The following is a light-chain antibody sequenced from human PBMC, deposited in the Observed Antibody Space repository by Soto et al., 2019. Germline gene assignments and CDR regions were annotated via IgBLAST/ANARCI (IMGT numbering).Light chain of an antibody. J-gene: IGKJ3*01. CDR3: QQYNNLPFT. CDR2: GAS. Sequence: EIVMTQSPSTLSVSPGERATLSCRASQSVSSILAWYQQKPGQAPRLLIYGASTSATGIPARFSGSGSGTDFTLTISSLQSEDFAVYYCQQYNNLPFTFGPGTKVDIK. CDR1: QSVSSI. V-gene: IGKV3-15*01.